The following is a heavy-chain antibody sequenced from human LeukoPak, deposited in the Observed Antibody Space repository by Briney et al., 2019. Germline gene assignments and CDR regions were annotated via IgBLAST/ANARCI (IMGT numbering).Heavy chain of an antibody. Sequence: GESLKISCKGSGYSFTNYWIGWVRQMPGKGLEWMGIIYPGDSDTRYSPSFQGQVTISADKSISTASLQWSSLKASDTAIYYCARTQGLGLHHDAFDIRGQGTMVTVSS. CDR3: ARTQGLGLHHDAFDI. V-gene: IGHV5-51*01. CDR1: GYSFTNYW. J-gene: IGHJ3*02. CDR2: IYPGDSDT. D-gene: IGHD3/OR15-3a*01.